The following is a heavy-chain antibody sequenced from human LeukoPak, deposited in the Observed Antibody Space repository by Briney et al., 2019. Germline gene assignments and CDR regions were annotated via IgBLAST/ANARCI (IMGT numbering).Heavy chain of an antibody. D-gene: IGHD3-22*01. CDR1: GGNFRDYY. CDR3: ARYYYDSSGYYYFDY. V-gene: IGHV3-11*01. CDR2: ISSSGSTI. J-gene: IGHJ4*02. Sequence: PGGSLRLFCVASGGNFRDYYMGWIRQAPGRGLEWVSYISSSGSTIYYAASVKGRFTISRDNAKNSLYLQMNSLRTEDTAVYSCARYYYDSSGYYYFDYWGQGTLVTVSS.